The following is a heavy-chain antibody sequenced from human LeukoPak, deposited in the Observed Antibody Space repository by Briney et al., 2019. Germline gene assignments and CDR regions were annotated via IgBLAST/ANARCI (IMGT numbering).Heavy chain of an antibody. CDR2: IYYSGST. D-gene: IGHD7-27*01. V-gene: IGHV4-59*01. CDR1: GGSISSYY. J-gene: IGHJ4*02. Sequence: SETLSLTCTVSGGSISSYYWSWIRQPPGKGLEWIGYIYYSGSTNYNPSLKSRVTISVDTSKNQFSLKLSSVTAADTAVYYCARSLGLLEVLDYWGQGTLVTVSS. CDR3: ARSLGLLEVLDY.